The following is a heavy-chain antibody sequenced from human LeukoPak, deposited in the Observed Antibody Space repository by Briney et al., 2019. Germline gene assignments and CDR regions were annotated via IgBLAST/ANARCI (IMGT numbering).Heavy chain of an antibody. CDR3: ARGPSYGSGSYYRLGYFDY. D-gene: IGHD3-10*01. J-gene: IGHJ4*02. CDR2: ISSSGSTI. CDR1: GFTFSDYY. Sequence: GGSLRLSCAASGFTFSDYYMSWTRQAPGKGLEWVSYISSSGSTIYYADSVKGRFTISRDNAKNSLYLQMNSLRAEDTAVYYCARGPSYGSGSYYRLGYFDYWGQGTLVTVSS. V-gene: IGHV3-11*04.